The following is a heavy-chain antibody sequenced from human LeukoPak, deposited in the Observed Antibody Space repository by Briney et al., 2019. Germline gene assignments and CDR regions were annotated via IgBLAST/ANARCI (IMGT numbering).Heavy chain of an antibody. CDR1: GGSISSYY. J-gene: IGHJ4*02. D-gene: IGHD4-23*01. CDR3: ARDPEGGNSPFDY. CDR2: IYYSGST. Sequence: SETLSLTCTVSGGSISSYYWSWIRQPPGKGLEWIGYIYYSGSTNYNPSLKSRVTISVDTSKNQFSLKLSSVTAADTAVYYCARDPEGGNSPFDYWGQETLVTVSS. V-gene: IGHV4-59*01.